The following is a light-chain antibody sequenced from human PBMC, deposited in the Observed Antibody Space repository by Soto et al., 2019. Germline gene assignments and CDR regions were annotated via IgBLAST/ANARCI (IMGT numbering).Light chain of an antibody. J-gene: IGKJ5*01. CDR1: QTISSW. V-gene: IGKV3-11*01. Sequence: TQSPSPLSASIGDRVTITCRSSQTISSWLAWYQQKPGQAPRLLLSGTFSRATGVPARFRGSGSWTDFTLTISSLEPEEFAVYYCQQRSNWPPGITFGQGTRLEIK. CDR2: GTF. CDR3: QQRSNWPPGIT.